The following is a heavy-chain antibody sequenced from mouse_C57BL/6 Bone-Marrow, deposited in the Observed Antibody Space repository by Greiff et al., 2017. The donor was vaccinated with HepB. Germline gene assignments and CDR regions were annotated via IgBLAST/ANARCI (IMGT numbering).Heavy chain of an antibody. Sequence: EVQLQQSGGGLVQPGGSLKLSCAASGFTFSDYYMYWVRQTPEKRLEWVAYISNGGGSTYYPDTVKGRFTISRDNAKNTLYLQMSRLKSEDTAMYYCARRAMGYWGQGTLVTVSA. CDR3: ARRAMGY. V-gene: IGHV5-12*01. J-gene: IGHJ3*01. CDR1: GFTFSDYY. CDR2: ISNGGGST. D-gene: IGHD1-1*02.